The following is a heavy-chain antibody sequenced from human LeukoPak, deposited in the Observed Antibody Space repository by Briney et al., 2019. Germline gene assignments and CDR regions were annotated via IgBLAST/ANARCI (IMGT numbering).Heavy chain of an antibody. D-gene: IGHD3-16*01. CDR2: INSDGSTT. Sequence: GGSLRLSCAASGFTFSNYWMHWVRQAPGKGLVWVARINSDGSTTNYADSVKGRFTISRDNAKNTLYLQMNSLRAEDTAVYYGARLTPPFDYWGQGTLVTVSS. V-gene: IGHV3-74*01. J-gene: IGHJ4*02. CDR3: ARLTPPFDY. CDR1: GFTFSNYW.